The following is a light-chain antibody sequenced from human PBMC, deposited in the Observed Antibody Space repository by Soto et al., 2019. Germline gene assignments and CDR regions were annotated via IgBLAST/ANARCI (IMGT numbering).Light chain of an antibody. CDR3: QQYGSSSWT. V-gene: IGKV3-20*01. J-gene: IGKJ1*01. CDR2: GAS. Sequence: EIVLTQSRCNLSLSPGERAILSCRASQSVSSSYLAWYQQKPGQAPRLLIYGASSRATGIPDRFSGSGSGTDLTLTISRLEPEDFALYYCQQYGSSSWTFGQGTKVEIK. CDR1: QSVSSSY.